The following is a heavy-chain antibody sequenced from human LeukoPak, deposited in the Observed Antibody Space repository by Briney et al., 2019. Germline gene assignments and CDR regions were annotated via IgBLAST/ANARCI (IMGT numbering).Heavy chain of an antibody. CDR2: INPNSGGT. V-gene: IGHV1-2*02. CDR3: ARDGAVAVLPYNWFDP. J-gene: IGHJ5*02. CDR1: GYTFTGYY. Sequence: ASVTVSFKASGYTFTGYYMHWVRQAPGQGLEWMGWINPNSGGTNYAQKFQGRVTMTRDTSISTAYMELSRLRSDDTAVYYCARDGAVAVLPYNWFDPWGQGTLVTVSS. D-gene: IGHD6-19*01.